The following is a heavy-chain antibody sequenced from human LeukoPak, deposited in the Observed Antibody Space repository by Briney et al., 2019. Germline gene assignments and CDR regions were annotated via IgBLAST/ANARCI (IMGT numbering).Heavy chain of an antibody. CDR3: ARGQRWLQYDDAFDI. Sequence: SETLSLTCAVSGYSISSGYYWGWIRQPPGKGLEWIGSIYHSGSTYYNPSLESRVTISLDTSKNQFSLKLSSVTAADTAVYYCARGQRWLQYDDAFDIWGQGTMVIVSS. D-gene: IGHD5-24*01. J-gene: IGHJ3*02. CDR1: GYSISSGYY. V-gene: IGHV4-38-2*01. CDR2: IYHSGST.